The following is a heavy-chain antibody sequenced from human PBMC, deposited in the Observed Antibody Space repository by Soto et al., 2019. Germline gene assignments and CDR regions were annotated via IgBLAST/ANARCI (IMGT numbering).Heavy chain of an antibody. D-gene: IGHD3-10*01. Sequence: SETLSLTCTVSGGSISSYYWSWIRRPPGKGLEWIGYIYYSGSTNYNPSLKSRVTISVDTSKNQFSLKMSSVTTADTAVYYCARRITMVRGVMNWFDPWGQGTLVTVSS. J-gene: IGHJ5*02. CDR1: GGSISSYY. CDR3: ARRITMVRGVMNWFDP. CDR2: IYYSGST. V-gene: IGHV4-59*01.